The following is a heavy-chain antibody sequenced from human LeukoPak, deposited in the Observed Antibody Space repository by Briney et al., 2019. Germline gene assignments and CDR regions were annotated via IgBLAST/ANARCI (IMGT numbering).Heavy chain of an antibody. CDR1: GFTFSSYG. V-gene: IGHV3-33*01. D-gene: IGHD1-26*01. Sequence: GGSLRLSCAASGFTFSSYGMHWVRQAPGKGLEWVAVIWYDGSNKYYADSVKGRFTISRDNSKNTLYLQMNSLRAEDAAVYYCARDRSGSYYNGFDYWGQGTLVTVSS. CDR2: IWYDGSNK. CDR3: ARDRSGSYYNGFDY. J-gene: IGHJ4*02.